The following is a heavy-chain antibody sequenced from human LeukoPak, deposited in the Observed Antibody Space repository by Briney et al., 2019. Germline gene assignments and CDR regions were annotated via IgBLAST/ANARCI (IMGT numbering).Heavy chain of an antibody. CDR2: ISGSAITM. J-gene: IGHJ4*02. CDR3: ARLATTVTRRFDY. CDR1: GFTFSDYY. Sequence: GGSLRLSCGPSGFTFSDYYMSWVRQAPGKGLEWVSYISGSAITMYYADSVKGRFTISRDNAKNSLYLQMNSLRAEDTAVYYCARLATTVTRRFDYWGQATLVTVSS. D-gene: IGHD4-17*01. V-gene: IGHV3-11*04.